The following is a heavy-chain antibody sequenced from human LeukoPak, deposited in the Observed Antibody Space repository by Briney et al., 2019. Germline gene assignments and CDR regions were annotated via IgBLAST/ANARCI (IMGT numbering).Heavy chain of an antibody. Sequence: VANIKQDGSEKSYVDSVKGRFTISRDNAKNSLYLQMNSLRAEDTAVYYCASLDRMSYFDYWGQGTLVTVSS. J-gene: IGHJ4*02. CDR2: IKQDGSEK. V-gene: IGHV3-7*03. CDR3: ASLDRMSYFDY. D-gene: IGHD1-1*01.